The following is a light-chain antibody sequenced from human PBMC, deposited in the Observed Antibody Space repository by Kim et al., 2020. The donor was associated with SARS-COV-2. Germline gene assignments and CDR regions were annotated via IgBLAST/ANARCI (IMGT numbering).Light chain of an antibody. CDR3: QQRRSWPPQ. CDR2: DAS. V-gene: IGKV3-11*01. J-gene: IGKJ4*02. CDR1: QSVGNY. Sequence: EIVLTQSPATLSLSPWERVTLSCRASQSVGNYLNWYQQKPGQPPRLLIYDASNRATGIPARFSGSGSGTDFSLTISSLEPEDFSVYYCQQRRSWPPQFGGGTKVEI.